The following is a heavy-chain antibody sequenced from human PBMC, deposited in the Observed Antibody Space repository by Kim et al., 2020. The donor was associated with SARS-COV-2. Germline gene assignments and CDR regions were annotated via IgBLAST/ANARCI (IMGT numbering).Heavy chain of an antibody. CDR2: IWYDGSNN. J-gene: IGHJ6*02. CDR1: GFTFSSYG. CDR3: AKDWSAAAPQYYYGMDV. D-gene: IGHD3-3*01. Sequence: GGSLRLSCAASGFTFSSYGMHWVRQAPGKGLEWVAVIWYDGSNNYYTDSVKGRFTISRDNSKNTLYLQMNSLRAEDTAVYYCAKDWSAAAPQYYYGMDVWGQGTTVTVSS. V-gene: IGHV3-33*06.